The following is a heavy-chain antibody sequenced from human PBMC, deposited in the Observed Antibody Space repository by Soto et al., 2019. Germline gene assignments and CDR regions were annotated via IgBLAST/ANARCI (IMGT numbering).Heavy chain of an antibody. CDR2: INHSGST. V-gene: IGHV4-34*01. Sequence: PSETLSLTCAVYGGSFSGYYWSWIRQPPGKGLEWIGEINHSGSTNYNPSLKSRVTISVDTSKNQFSLKLSSVTAADTAVYYCANRGYLAAFDIWGQGTMVTVSS. CDR1: GGSFSGYY. CDR3: ANRGYLAAFDI. J-gene: IGHJ3*02. D-gene: IGHD3-10*01.